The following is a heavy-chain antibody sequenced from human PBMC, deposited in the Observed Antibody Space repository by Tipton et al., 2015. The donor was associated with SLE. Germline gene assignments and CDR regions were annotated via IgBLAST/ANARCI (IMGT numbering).Heavy chain of an antibody. D-gene: IGHD2/OR15-2a*01. V-gene: IGHV4-39*07. J-gene: IGHJ3*02. CDR2: IYYSGSP. CDR3: ARGAAHFYDSGSFDI. CDR1: GGSIISSSHY. Sequence: TLSLTCTVSGGSIISSSHYWGWIRQPPGKGLEYIGSIYYSGSPYYNPSLKSRATISIGTSKNQLSLKLSSVTAADTAVYYCARGAAHFYDSGSFDIWGQGTLVTVSS.